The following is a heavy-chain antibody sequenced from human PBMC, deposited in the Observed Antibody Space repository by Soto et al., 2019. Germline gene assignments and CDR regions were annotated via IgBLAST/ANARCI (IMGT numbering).Heavy chain of an antibody. CDR3: VRVVEAATRHTDFDS. V-gene: IGHV4-30-2*01. Sequence: SETLSLTCAVSGGSISSGGYSWSWIRQPPGKGLEWIGYIYHSGSTYYNPSLKSRVTVSVDTSKNQVSLRVRSVTVAETAMYYCVRVVEAATRHTDFDSWGQGIVVTVSS. CDR2: IYHSGST. J-gene: IGHJ4*02. CDR1: GGSISSGGYS. D-gene: IGHD2-15*01.